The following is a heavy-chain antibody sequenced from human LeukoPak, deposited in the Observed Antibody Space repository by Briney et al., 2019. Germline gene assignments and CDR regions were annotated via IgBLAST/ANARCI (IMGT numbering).Heavy chain of an antibody. J-gene: IGHJ4*01. CDR1: GYTFTGYY. D-gene: IGHD1-14*01. Sequence: GASVKVSCKASGYTFTGYYMHWVRQAPGQGLEWMGWINPNSGGTNYAQKFQGRVTMTRDTSISTAYMELSRLRSDDTAVYYCARGSLGWGSEPEYFDYWGQGTLVTVSS. CDR2: INPNSGGT. CDR3: ARGSLGWGSEPEYFDY. V-gene: IGHV1-2*02.